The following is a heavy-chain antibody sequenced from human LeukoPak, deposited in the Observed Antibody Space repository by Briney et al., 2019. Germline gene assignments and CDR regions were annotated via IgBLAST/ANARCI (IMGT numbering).Heavy chain of an antibody. Sequence: PSETLSLTCAVYGGSFSGYYWSWIRQPPGKGLEWIGEINHSGSTNYNPSLKSRVTISVDTSKNQFSLKLSSVTAADTAVYYCARRGTMVRGVIGNWFDPWGQGTLVTVSS. D-gene: IGHD3-10*01. CDR2: INHSGST. J-gene: IGHJ5*02. V-gene: IGHV4-34*01. CDR3: ARRGTMVRGVIGNWFDP. CDR1: GGSFSGYY.